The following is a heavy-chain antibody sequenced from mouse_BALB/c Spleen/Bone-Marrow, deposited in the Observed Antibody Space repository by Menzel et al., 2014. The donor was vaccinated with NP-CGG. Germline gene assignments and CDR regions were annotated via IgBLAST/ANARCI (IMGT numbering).Heavy chain of an antibody. J-gene: IGHJ3*01. D-gene: IGHD4-1*01. CDR2: INPGSGGT. CDR1: GYAFTNYL. V-gene: IGHV1-54*01. CDR3: ARNANWLFVY. Sequence: QVQLQQSGAELVRPGTSVKVSCKASGYAFTNYLIEWVKQRPRQGLEWIGVINPGSGGTNYNEKFKGKATLTADKSSSTAYMQLSSLTSDDSAVYFCARNANWLFVYWGQGTLVTASA.